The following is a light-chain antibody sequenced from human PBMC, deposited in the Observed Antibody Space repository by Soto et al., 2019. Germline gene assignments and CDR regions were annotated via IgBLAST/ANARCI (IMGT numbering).Light chain of an antibody. CDR3: QQYNQWPPWT. Sequence: DIQMTQSPSSVSASVGDGVTITCRASQDINSFLAWYQQKPGKAPKLLIYAASTLHIGVPSRFRGSGSGTAFTLTISSLQPEDFAVYYCQQYNQWPPWTFGQGTKVEIK. J-gene: IGKJ1*01. CDR1: QDINSF. CDR2: AAS. V-gene: IGKV1-12*01.